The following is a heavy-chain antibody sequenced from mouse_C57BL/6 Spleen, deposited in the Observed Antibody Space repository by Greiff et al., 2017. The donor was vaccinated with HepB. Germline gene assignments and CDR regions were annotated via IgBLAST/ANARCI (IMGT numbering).Heavy chain of an antibody. V-gene: IGHV1-64*01. D-gene: IGHD1-1*01. CDR2: IHPNSGST. CDR1: GYTFTSYW. Sequence: VQLQQSGAELVKPGASVKLSCKASGYTFTSYWMHWVKQRPGQGLEWIGMIHPNSGSTNYNEKFKSKATLTVDKSSSTAYMQLSSLTSEDSAVYYWAISDYYGTPYWGQGTTLTVSS. J-gene: IGHJ2*01. CDR3: AISDYYGTPY.